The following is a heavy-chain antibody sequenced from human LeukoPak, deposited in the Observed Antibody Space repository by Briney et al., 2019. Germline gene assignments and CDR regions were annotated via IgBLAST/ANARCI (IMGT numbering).Heavy chain of an antibody. V-gene: IGHV3-30-3*01. CDR3: ARGSVGGMVTAIRY. Sequence: PGRSLRLSCAASGFTFSSYAMHWVRQAPGKGLEWVAVISYDGSNKYYVDSVKGRFTISGDNSKNTLYLQMNSLRAEDTAVYYCARGSVGGMVTAIRYWGQGTLVTVSS. J-gene: IGHJ4*02. CDR2: ISYDGSNK. CDR1: GFTFSSYA. D-gene: IGHD2-21*02.